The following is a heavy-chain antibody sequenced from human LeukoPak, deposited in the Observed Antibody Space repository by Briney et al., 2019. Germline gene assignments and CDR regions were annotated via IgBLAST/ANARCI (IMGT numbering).Heavy chain of an antibody. CDR2: IKRDGSEK. J-gene: IGHJ4*02. V-gene: IGHV3-7*03. Sequence: GGSLRLSCAASGFTFSSYAMHWVRQAPGKGLEWVANIKRDGSEKYCVDSVKGRFTISRDNAKNSLYLQMNSLRAEDAAVYYCVREPYYYDGSGVFDYWGQGSLVTVSS. D-gene: IGHD3-22*01. CDR1: GFTFSSYA. CDR3: VREPYYYDGSGVFDY.